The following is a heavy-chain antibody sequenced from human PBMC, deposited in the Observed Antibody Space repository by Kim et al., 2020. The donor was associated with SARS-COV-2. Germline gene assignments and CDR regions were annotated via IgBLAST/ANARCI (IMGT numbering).Heavy chain of an antibody. CDR3: ARSTSITIFGVVGYMDV. J-gene: IGHJ6*03. CDR2: IYYSGST. D-gene: IGHD3-3*01. Sequence: TLSLTCTVSGGSISSYYWSWIRQPPGKGLEWIGYIYYSGSTNYNPSLKSRVTISVDTSKNQFSLKLSSVTAADTAVYYCARSTSITIFGVVGYMDVWGKGTTVTVSS. CDR1: GGSISSYY. V-gene: IGHV4-59*08.